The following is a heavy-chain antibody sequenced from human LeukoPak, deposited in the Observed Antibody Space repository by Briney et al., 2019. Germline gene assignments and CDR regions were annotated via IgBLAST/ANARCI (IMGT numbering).Heavy chain of an antibody. V-gene: IGHV4-39*01. Sequence: PSETLSLTCSVSGGSISSSSYYWGWIRQPEGKGLEWIGSIYYSGSTYYNPSLKSRVTISVDTSKNQFSLKLSSVTAADTAVYYCARISVVVAATVDYWGQGTLVTVSS. CDR1: GGSISSSSYY. CDR2: IYYSGST. CDR3: ARISVVVAATVDY. D-gene: IGHD2-15*01. J-gene: IGHJ4*02.